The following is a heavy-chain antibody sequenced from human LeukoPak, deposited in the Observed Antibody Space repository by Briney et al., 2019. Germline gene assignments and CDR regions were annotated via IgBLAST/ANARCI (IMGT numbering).Heavy chain of an antibody. D-gene: IGHD3-22*01. CDR3: ARLVGDSSGYTSGFDY. Sequence: GESLKISCKGSGYSFPSYWIAWVRQMPGKGLEWMGIIYPTDSDTRYSPSFQGQVTTSADRSFSTAYLQWSSLKASDTALYYCARLVGDSSGYTSGFDYWGQGTLVTVSS. CDR2: IYPTDSDT. J-gene: IGHJ4*02. V-gene: IGHV5-51*01. CDR1: GYSFPSYW.